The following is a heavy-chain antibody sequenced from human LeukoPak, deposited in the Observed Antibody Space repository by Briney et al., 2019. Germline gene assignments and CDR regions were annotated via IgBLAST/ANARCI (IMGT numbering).Heavy chain of an antibody. D-gene: IGHD7-27*01. CDR2: INPNSGGT. CDR1: GYTLTDYY. J-gene: IGHJ4*02. V-gene: IGHV1-2*02. Sequence: GASVKVSCKASGYTLTDYYIHWVRQAPGQGLEWMGWINPNSGGTNYAQKFQGRVTMTRDTSISTAYMELSGLRSDGTAVFYCARVSSNWDTYFHYWGQGSLVTVSS. CDR3: ARVSSNWDTYFHY.